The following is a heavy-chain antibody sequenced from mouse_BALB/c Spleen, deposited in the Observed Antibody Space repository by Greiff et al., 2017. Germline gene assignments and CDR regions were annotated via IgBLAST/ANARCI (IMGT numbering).Heavy chain of an antibody. CDR2: ISNGGGST. CDR1: GFTFSSYT. V-gene: IGHV5-12-2*01. D-gene: IGHD2-4*01. J-gene: IGHJ4*01. Sequence: EVQLVESGGGLVQPGGSLKLSCAASGFTFSSYTMSWVRQTPEKRLEWVAYISNGGGSTYYPDTVKGRFTISRDNAKNTLYLQMSSLKSEDTAMYYCACQVYYDYDGYCAMDYWGQGTSVTVSS. CDR3: ACQVYYDYDGYCAMDY.